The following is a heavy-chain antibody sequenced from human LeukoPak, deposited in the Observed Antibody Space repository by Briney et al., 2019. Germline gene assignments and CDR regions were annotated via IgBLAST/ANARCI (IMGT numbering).Heavy chain of an antibody. CDR1: GGSFSGYY. CDR3: ARTSDYYDSSGYQIPFDY. D-gene: IGHD3-22*01. CDR2: INHSGST. J-gene: IGHJ4*02. V-gene: IGHV4-34*01. Sequence: PSETLSLTCAVYGGSFSGYYWSWIRQPPGKGLEWIGEINHSGSTNYNPSLKSRVTISVDTSKNQFSLKLSSETAADTAVYYCARTSDYYDSSGYQIPFDYWGQGTLVTVSS.